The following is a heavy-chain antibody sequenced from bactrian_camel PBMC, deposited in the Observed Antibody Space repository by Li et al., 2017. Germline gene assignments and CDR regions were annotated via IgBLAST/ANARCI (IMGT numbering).Heavy chain of an antibody. V-gene: IGHV3S54*01. CDR3: AATRRWVESRLSPNEYDS. Sequence: HVQLVESGGGSVQAGGSLNLSCTTSEYIANTYCMGWYRQVPGKEREAVAALYTRLSYIYYADSVKGRFTISQDNNWNTLYLQMDRLEPEDTAMYRCAATRRWVESRLSPNEYDSWGQGTQVTVS. CDR2: LYTRLSYI. D-gene: IGHD3*01. CDR1: EYIANTYC. J-gene: IGHJ4*01.